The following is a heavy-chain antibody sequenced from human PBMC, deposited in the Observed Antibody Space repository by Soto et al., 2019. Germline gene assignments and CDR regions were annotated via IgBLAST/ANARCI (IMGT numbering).Heavy chain of an antibody. CDR1: GFTFSRYW. CDR2: INSDGSST. D-gene: IGHD1-26*01. CDR3: ARNGIGNYYGMDV. Sequence: EGCLRLSCAPSGFTFSRYWMHWIRQAPGKGLVWVSRINSDGSSTSYANSVKGRFTISRDNAKNTLYLQMNSLRAEDTAVYYCARNGIGNYYGMDVRRHLPTV. V-gene: IGHV3-74*01. J-gene: IGHJ6*02.